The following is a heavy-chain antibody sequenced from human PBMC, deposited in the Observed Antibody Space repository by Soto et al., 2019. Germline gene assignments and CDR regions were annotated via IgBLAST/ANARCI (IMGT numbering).Heavy chain of an antibody. Sequence: LRLSCAASGFTFDDYAMHWVRQAPGKGLERVSGISWNSGSIGYADSVKGRFTISRDNAKNSLYLQMNSLRAVDTALYYCAKDTGYYYYYMDVWGKGTTVTVSS. CDR2: ISWNSGSI. J-gene: IGHJ6*03. CDR3: AKDTGYYYYYMDV. V-gene: IGHV3-9*01. CDR1: GFTFDDYA.